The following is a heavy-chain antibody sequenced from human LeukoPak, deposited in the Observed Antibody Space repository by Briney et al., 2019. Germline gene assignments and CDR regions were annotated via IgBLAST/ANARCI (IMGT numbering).Heavy chain of an antibody. Sequence: GGSLRLSCAASGFTVSTNYMSWVRQAPGKGVEWVSVIYSGGSTYYADSVKGRFTISRDNSKNTVYLQMNSLRAEDTAVYYCARDHNCGGDCYSGMDVWGKGITVTVSS. CDR2: IYSGGST. D-gene: IGHD2-21*01. V-gene: IGHV3-53*01. J-gene: IGHJ6*04. CDR1: GFTVSTNY. CDR3: ARDHNCGGDCYSGMDV.